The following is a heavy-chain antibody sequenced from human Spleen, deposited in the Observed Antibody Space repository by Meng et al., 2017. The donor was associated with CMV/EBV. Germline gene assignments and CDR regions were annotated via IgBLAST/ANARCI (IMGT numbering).Heavy chain of an antibody. Sequence: TVSGASISGSNSYWGWIRQPPGKGLEWIASISYSGSTYFNPSLRSRVTISVDTSKNQFSLKLSSVTAADTAVHYCARVGYNWNLFDYWGQGTLVTVSS. CDR2: ISYSGST. CDR3: ARVGYNWNLFDY. CDR1: GASISGSNSY. D-gene: IGHD1-20*01. J-gene: IGHJ4*02. V-gene: IGHV4-39*07.